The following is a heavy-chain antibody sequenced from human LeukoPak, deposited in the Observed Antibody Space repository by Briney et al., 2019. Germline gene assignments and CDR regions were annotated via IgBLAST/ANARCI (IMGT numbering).Heavy chain of an antibody. CDR3: ASGRWWERLGY. D-gene: IGHD1-26*01. V-gene: IGHV1-69*05. CDR2: IIPIFGTA. Sequence: GASVKVSCKASGGTFSSYAISWVRQAPGQGLEWMGGIIPIFGTANYAQKFQGRVTITTDESTSTAYMELSSLRSEDTAEYYCASGRWWERLGYWGQGTLVTVSS. J-gene: IGHJ4*02. CDR1: GGTFSSYA.